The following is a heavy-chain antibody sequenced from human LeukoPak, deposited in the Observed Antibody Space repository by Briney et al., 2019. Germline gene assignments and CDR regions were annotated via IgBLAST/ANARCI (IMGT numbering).Heavy chain of an antibody. CDR3: ARDRRNYGSGSYYNEISGYYMDV. CDR1: GFTFSDYG. J-gene: IGHJ6*03. Sequence: SGGSLRLSCAASGFTFSDYGMHWVRQAPGKGLEWVAFLRSDGSNKYYADSVKGRFTISRDNSKNTLYLQMNSLRAEDTAVYYCARDRRNYGSGSYYNEISGYYMDVWGKGTTVTVSS. V-gene: IGHV3-30*02. D-gene: IGHD3-10*01. CDR2: LRSDGSNK.